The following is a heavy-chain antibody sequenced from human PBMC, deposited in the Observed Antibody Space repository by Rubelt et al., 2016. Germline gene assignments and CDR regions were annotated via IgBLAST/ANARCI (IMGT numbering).Heavy chain of an antibody. CDR1: GFTFTSYV. J-gene: IGHJ3*02. CDR2: ISGDGGLT. D-gene: IGHD2-8*01. CDR3: ARDFKYCTKADCPFDI. V-gene: IGHV3-30*04. Sequence: VQLVESGGGLVMPGGSLRLSCAASGFTFTSYVMHWVRQPPGKGLEWLAVISGDGGLTYYADSVKGRFTISRDNSKNTLYLQMNSLKAEDAAVYYCARDFKYCTKADCPFDIWGQGTVVTVSS.